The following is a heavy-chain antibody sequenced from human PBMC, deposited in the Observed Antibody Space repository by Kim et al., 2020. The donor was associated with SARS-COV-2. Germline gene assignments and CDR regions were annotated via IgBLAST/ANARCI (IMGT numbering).Heavy chain of an antibody. CDR1: GFSFSHAW. CDR3: TTDAGATHHLDY. Sequence: GGSLRLSCAVSGFSFSHAWMTWVRQAPGKGLEWVGHIKSSSDGGNTDYATPVKGRFTISRDDSKNSVFLQMNSLKTEDTALYYCTTDAGATHHLDYWGQG. V-gene: IGHV3-15*01. CDR2: IKSSSDGGNT. D-gene: IGHD1-26*01. J-gene: IGHJ4*02.